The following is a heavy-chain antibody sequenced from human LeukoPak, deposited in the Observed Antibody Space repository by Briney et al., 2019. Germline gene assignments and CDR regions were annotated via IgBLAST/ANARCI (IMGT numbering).Heavy chain of an antibody. J-gene: IGHJ6*03. CDR2: IKQDGSEK. D-gene: IGHD3-9*01. V-gene: IGHV3-7*01. Sequence: PGGSLRLSCAASGFTFSSYGMHWVRQAPGKGLEWVANIKQDGSEKYYVDSVKGRFAISRDNAKNSLYLQMNSLRAEDTAVYYCARANDNYYYYYMDVWGKGTTVTIS. CDR3: ARANDNYYYYYMDV. CDR1: GFTFSSYG.